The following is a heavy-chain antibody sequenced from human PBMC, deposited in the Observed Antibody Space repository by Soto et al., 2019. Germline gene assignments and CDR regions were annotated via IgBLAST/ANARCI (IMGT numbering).Heavy chain of an antibody. V-gene: IGHV3-21*01. CDR2: ISSSSSYI. Sequence: PGGSLRLSCAASGFTFSSYSMNWVRQAPGKGLEWVSSISSSSSYIYYADSVKGRFTISRDNAKNSLYLQMNSLRAEDTAVYYCARLDTAVVTPGYWGQGTLVTVSS. CDR1: GFTFSSYS. J-gene: IGHJ4*02. D-gene: IGHD5-18*01. CDR3: ARLDTAVVTPGY.